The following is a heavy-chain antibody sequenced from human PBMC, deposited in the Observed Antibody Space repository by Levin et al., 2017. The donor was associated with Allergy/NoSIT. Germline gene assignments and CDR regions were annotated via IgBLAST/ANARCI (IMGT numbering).Heavy chain of an antibody. J-gene: IGHJ4*02. CDR1: GFTFSTYA. V-gene: IGHV3-23*01. CDR3: AKDALWSGYPYYFDY. Sequence: GGSLRLSCAASGFTFSTYAMTWVRQAPGKGLEWVSAISSSGDSTFYADSVKGRFTISRDNSKNTVYLQMNSLRAEDTAVYYCAKDALWSGYPYYFDYWGQGTLVTVSS. CDR2: ISSSGDST. D-gene: IGHD3-3*01.